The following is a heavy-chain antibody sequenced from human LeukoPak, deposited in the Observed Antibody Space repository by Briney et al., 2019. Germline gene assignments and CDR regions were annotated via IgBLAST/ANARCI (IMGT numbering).Heavy chain of an antibody. Sequence: SQTLSLTCTVSGDSISSGSYYWSWIRQPAGKGLEWIGRIYTSGSTNYNPSLKSRVTISVDTSKNQFSLKLSSVTAADTAVYYCATHPPPHPVWEYWGKETLATVSS. CDR2: IYTSGST. D-gene: IGHD3-16*01. V-gene: IGHV4-61*02. CDR1: GDSISSGSYY. J-gene: IGHJ4*02. CDR3: ATHPPPHPVWEY.